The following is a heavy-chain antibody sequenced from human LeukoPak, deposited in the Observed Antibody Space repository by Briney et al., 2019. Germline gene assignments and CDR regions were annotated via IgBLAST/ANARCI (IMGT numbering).Heavy chain of an antibody. CDR3: ARLIVVPAAPTDY. J-gene: IGHJ4*02. Sequence: PGRSLRLSCAASGFTFSSYAMHWVRQAPGKGLEWVAVISYDGSNKYYADSVKGRFTISRDNSKNTLYLQMNSLGAEDTAVYYCARLIVVPAAPTDYWGQGTLVTVSS. D-gene: IGHD2-2*01. CDR2: ISYDGSNK. V-gene: IGHV3-30*04. CDR1: GFTFSSYA.